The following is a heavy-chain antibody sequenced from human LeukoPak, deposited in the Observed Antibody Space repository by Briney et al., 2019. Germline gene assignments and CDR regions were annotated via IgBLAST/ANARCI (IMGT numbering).Heavy chain of an antibody. D-gene: IGHD6-6*01. V-gene: IGHV3-15*01. J-gene: IGHJ5*02. Sequence: GGSLRLSCVASGFTFSNAWMAWVRQAPGKGLEWVGRIKSKTNGGTTDYPAPVKGRFTISRDDSKNTLYLQMNSLKIEDTAVYYCTTEYSSSYNWFNPWGQGTLVTVSS. CDR1: GFTFSNAW. CDR3: TTEYSSSYNWFNP. CDR2: IKSKTNGGTT.